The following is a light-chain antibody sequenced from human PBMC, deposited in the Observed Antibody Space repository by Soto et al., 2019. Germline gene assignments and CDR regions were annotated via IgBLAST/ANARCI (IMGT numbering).Light chain of an antibody. CDR2: AAS. V-gene: IGKV1-39*01. Sequence: DLQMTQSPSSLSASVGDRVTITCRASQSISSYLNWYQQKPGKAPKLLIYAASSLQSGVPSRFSGSVSGTDFTLTISSLQPEDFVTYYCQQSYSTPLTFGPGTKVDIK. J-gene: IGKJ3*01. CDR1: QSISSY. CDR3: QQSYSTPLT.